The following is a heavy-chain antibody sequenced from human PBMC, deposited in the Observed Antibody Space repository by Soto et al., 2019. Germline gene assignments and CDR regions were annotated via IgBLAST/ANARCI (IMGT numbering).Heavy chain of an antibody. D-gene: IGHD3-22*01. J-gene: IGHJ6*02. CDR1: GFTFCRYT. Sequence: PGGSLRLSCAASGFTFCRYTMKYVRQAPVKGLVLVSYISSISSTIYYADSGKGRVTISRDNAKNTLYLQMNSLRAEDTAVYYCVTVPIRLLGPIYYYYGMDVWRQGTTVTVSS. V-gene: IGHV3-48*04. CDR3: VTVPIRLLGPIYYYYGMDV. CDR2: ISSISSTI.